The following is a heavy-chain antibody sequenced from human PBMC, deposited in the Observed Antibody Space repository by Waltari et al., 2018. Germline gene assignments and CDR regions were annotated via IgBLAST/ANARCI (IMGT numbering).Heavy chain of an antibody. V-gene: IGHV3-30*02. CDR3: AEDRDNWNYDAFDI. D-gene: IGHD1-7*01. CDR1: GFTFNTYG. CDR2: IRYDGSNN. J-gene: IGHJ3*02. Sequence: QVQLVESGGGVVQPGGSLRLSCAASGFTFNTYGMHWVRQAPGKGLEWVAFIRYDGSNNYLADSVKCRFTISRDNSKNTLYLQMNSLRAEDTAVYFCAEDRDNWNYDAFDIWGQGTMVTVSS.